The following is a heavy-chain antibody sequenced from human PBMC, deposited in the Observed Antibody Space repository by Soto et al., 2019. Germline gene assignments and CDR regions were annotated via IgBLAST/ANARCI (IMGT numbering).Heavy chain of an antibody. J-gene: IGHJ5*02. V-gene: IGHV4-39*01. CDR3: ARRGNGYYDSSGYYLRWFDP. Sequence: GPGPGHPSETLSLTCTVSGGSISSSSYNWGWIRQPPGKGLEWIGSIDYSGNTYYNPSVKSRVAMSVHTSKNQFSRELSSVTAADTAVYYCARRGNGYYDSSGYYLRWFDPWGQGTLVTVSS. CDR1: GGSISSSSYN. CDR2: IDYSGNT. D-gene: IGHD3-22*01.